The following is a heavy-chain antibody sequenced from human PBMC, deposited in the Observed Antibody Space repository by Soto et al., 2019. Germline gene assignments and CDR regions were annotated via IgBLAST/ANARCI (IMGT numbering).Heavy chain of an antibody. CDR1: GGTFSTYA. D-gene: IGHD5-12*01. V-gene: IGHV1-69*12. CDR3: ASGIQRWLRRINNGYSG. J-gene: IGHJ4*02. CDR2: IIPMFGTA. Sequence: QVQLVQSGAEVKKPESSVKVSCKAPGGTFSTYAISWVRQAPGQGLEWMGGIIPMFGTANYAQRFQGRVTITADESRSTVYMELSSLRSEDTAVYFCASGIQRWLRRINNGYSGWGQGTLVTVSS.